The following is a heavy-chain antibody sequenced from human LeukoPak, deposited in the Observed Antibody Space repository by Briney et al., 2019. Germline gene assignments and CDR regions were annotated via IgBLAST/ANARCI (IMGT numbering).Heavy chain of an antibody. Sequence: GGSLRLSCAASGFTVSNNYMSWVRQAPGKGLEWVSVTYNADTTYYADSVKGRFTISRDNSKNTLYLQMNSLRAEDTAIYYCARDRSEMATLWAHSDYWGQGSLVTVSS. CDR1: GFTVSNNY. J-gene: IGHJ4*02. CDR2: TYNADTT. D-gene: IGHD5-24*01. CDR3: ARDRSEMATLWAHSDY. V-gene: IGHV3-53*01.